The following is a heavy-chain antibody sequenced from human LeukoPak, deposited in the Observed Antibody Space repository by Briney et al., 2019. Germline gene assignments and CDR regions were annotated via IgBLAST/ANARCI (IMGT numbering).Heavy chain of an antibody. CDR2: ISYDGSNK. V-gene: IGHV3-30-3*01. Sequence: GGSLRLSCAASGFTFSSYAMHWVRQAPGKGLEWVAVISYDGSNKYYADSVKGRFTISRDNSKNTLYLQMNSLRAEDTAVYYCARGPAGELLAYFDYWGQGTLVTVSS. CDR1: GFTFSSYA. CDR3: ARGPAGELLAYFDY. D-gene: IGHD1-26*01. J-gene: IGHJ4*02.